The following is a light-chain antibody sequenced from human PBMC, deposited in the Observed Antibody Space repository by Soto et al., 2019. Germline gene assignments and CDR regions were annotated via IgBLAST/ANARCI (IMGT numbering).Light chain of an antibody. V-gene: IGLV1-40*01. CDR2: GNS. Sequence: QSALTQPASVSGAPGQRVTISCTGSSSSIGAGYDVHWYQQRPGTAPKLLIFGNSNRPSGVPDRFSGSKSGTSASLTITGLQAEDEGDYYCQSYDSTLSDRYVFRSGTKLTVL. J-gene: IGLJ1*01. CDR1: SSSIGAGYD. CDR3: QSYDSTLSDRYV.